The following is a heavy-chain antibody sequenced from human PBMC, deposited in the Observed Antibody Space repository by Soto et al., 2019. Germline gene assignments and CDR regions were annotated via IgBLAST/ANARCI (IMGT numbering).Heavy chain of an antibody. CDR3: ARDPTHGGTSSLDADS. V-gene: IGHV3-21*01. CDR1: VFIFTSNS. D-gene: IGHD2-15*01. CDR2: ISSSGTFK. J-gene: IGHJ4*02. Sequence: GSRRPSCAPSVFIFTSNSMNWVRQVPGKGLQWLSSISSSGTFKSYGDSVKGRFTISRDNAKNSLFLQMNNLRGEHTGLYYCARDPTHGGTSSLDADSWGEGTLVTVSS.